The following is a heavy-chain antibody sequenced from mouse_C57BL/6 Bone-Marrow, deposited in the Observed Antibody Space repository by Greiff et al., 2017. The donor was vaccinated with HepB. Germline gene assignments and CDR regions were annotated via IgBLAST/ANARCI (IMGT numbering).Heavy chain of an antibody. CDR3: GRHGVGTTSDGYFDV. V-gene: IGHV5-6*01. D-gene: IGHD2-5*01. J-gene: IGHJ1*03. CDR2: ISSGGSYT. Sequence: EVHLVESGGDLVKPGGSLKLSCAASGFTFSSYGMSWVRQTPDKRLEWVATISSGGSYTYYPDSVKGRFTISRDNAKNTLYLQMSSLKSEDTAMYYCGRHGVGTTSDGYFDVWGTGTTVTVSS. CDR1: GFTFSSYG.